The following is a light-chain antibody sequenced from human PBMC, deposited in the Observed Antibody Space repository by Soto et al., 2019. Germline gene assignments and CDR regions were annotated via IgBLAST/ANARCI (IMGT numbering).Light chain of an antibody. CDR3: KSYAGSNNYV. Sequence: QSVLTQPPSASGSPGQSVTISCTGTKNDIGVYDFVSWYQHHPGKAPRLIIYEVVQRPSGVPDRFSGSKSGNTASLTVSGLQAEDEADYFCKSYAGSNNYVLGSGTK. CDR2: EVV. CDR1: KNDIGVYDF. V-gene: IGLV2-8*01. J-gene: IGLJ1*01.